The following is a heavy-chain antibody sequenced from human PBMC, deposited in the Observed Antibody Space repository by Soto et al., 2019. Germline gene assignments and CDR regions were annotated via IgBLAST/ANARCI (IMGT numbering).Heavy chain of an antibody. CDR1: GYTFTSYA. V-gene: IGHV1-3*01. CDR2: INAGNGNT. J-gene: IGHJ4*02. D-gene: IGHD2-8*01. Sequence: GASVKVSCKASGYTFTSYAMHWVRQAPGQRLEWMGWINAGNGNTKYSQKFQGRVTITRDTSASTAYMELISLRSEDTAVYYCAEGYCTNGVCSNLDYWGQGTLVTVSS. CDR3: AEGYCTNGVCSNLDY.